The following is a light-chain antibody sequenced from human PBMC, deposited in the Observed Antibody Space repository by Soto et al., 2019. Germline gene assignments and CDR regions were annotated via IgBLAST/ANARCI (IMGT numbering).Light chain of an antibody. V-gene: IGKV3-15*01. CDR1: QSVGSD. CDR3: QQYDNWPWT. Sequence: EIVLTQSPATLSLSLGESATLSCRASQSVGSDLAWYQQKPGQAPRLLIYGASTRATGIPARFSGSGSGTEFTLTISSLQSEDFGVYFCQQYDNWPWTFGQGTKVDIK. J-gene: IGKJ1*01. CDR2: GAS.